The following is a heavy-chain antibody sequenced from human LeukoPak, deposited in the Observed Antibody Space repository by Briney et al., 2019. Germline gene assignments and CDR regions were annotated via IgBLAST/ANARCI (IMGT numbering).Heavy chain of an antibody. CDR2: ISDTGYYI. Sequence: GGSLRLSCAASGFTFSNYAMSWVRQAPGKGLEWVSSISDTGYYIYYADSVKGRFTISRDNAKNSLFLQMNNLRAEDTAVYYCANHLACGSTTCPSFDSWGQGTLVTVSS. CDR3: ANHLACGSTTCPSFDS. CDR1: GFTFSNYA. V-gene: IGHV3-21*01. J-gene: IGHJ4*02. D-gene: IGHD2-2*01.